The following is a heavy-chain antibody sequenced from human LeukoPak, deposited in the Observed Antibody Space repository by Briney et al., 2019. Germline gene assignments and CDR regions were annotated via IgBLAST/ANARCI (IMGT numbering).Heavy chain of an antibody. V-gene: IGHV1-8*01. CDR2: MNPNTGKS. D-gene: IGHD2-2*01. J-gene: IGHJ5*02. Sequence: ASVKVSCKASGYTFTNYDINWVRQAAGQGLEWMAWMNPNTGKSGYAQRFQGRVTMTRDTSIDTAYMELSSLGSEDTAVYYSARKSCSSTSCLHPWGQGTLVTVSS. CDR1: GYTFTNYD. CDR3: ARKSCSSTSCLHP.